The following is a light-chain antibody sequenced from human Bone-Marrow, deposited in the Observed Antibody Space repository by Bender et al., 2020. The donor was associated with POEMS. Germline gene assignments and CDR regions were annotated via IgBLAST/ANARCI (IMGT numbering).Light chain of an antibody. Sequence: QSVLTQPPSASGTPGQRVTISCSGSSSKFGSYPVNWYQQLPGVAPKLVIFNNSQRPSGVPDRFSGSNSGTSASLAISGLLSDDEADFYCATGDDSLNGWVFGGGTKLTVL. J-gene: IGLJ3*02. CDR3: ATGDDSLNGWV. V-gene: IGLV1-44*01. CDR2: NNS. CDR1: SSKFGSYP.